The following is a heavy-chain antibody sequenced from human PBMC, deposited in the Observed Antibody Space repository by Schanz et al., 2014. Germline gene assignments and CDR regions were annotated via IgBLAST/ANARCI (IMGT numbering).Heavy chain of an antibody. Sequence: QVQLVQSGAEAKKPGVSVKASCKASGYTFTTYYIHWVRQAPGQGLEWMGRINPSRGTTRIAQNFQGRRTGTRDTSTSTVNMELSSPRSEDTAVYYCARGGGAAADCDYWGQGTLVTVSS. CDR1: GYTFTTYY. CDR3: ARGGGAAADCDY. V-gene: IGHV1-46*03. D-gene: IGHD6-13*01. CDR2: INPSRGTT. J-gene: IGHJ4*02.